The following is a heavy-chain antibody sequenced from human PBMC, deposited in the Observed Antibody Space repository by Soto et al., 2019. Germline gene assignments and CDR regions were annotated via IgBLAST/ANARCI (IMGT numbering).Heavy chain of an antibody. D-gene: IGHD2-15*01. CDR3: APLSVSLSGPYGIHV. J-gene: IGHJ6*02. CDR1: GYSVTSSDYY. CDR2: MFYSGLT. V-gene: IGHV4-39*01. Sequence: SETLSLTCIVSGYSVTSSDYYWAWIRQPPGKGLEWIGSMFYSGLTYYNPSLKSRVTLSVDTSRNQFSVRLNSVTAADTAVYYCAPLSVSLSGPYGIHVWGQGTTVTVSS.